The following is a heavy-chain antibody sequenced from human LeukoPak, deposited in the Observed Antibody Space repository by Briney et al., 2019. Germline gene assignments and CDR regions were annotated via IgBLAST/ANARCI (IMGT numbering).Heavy chain of an antibody. D-gene: IGHD1-26*01. CDR3: ATESYSGSYLYAFDI. CDR1: GYTFTSYY. J-gene: IGHJ3*02. Sequence: ASVKVSCKASGYTFTSYYMHWVRQAPGQGLEWMGIINPSGGSTSYAQKFQGRVTMTRDTSTSTVYVELSSLRSEDTAVYYCATESYSGSYLYAFDIWGQGTMVTVSS. V-gene: IGHV1-46*01. CDR2: INPSGGST.